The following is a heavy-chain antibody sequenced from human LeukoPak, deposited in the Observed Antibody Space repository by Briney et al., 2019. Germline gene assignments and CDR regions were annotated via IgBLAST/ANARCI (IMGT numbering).Heavy chain of an antibody. D-gene: IGHD3-22*01. CDR2: IGGSGGDT. V-gene: IGHV3-23*01. J-gene: IGHJ4*02. CDR1: GFTSYNYA. CDR3: AKESRGYNRPIDY. Sequence: GGSLRLSCAGSGFTSYNYAMNWVRQAPGKGLEWVSSIGGSGGDTYYADSVKGRFTISRDNSKNSLNLQMNSLRVDDTAIYYCAKESRGYNRPIDYWGQGTLVTVSS.